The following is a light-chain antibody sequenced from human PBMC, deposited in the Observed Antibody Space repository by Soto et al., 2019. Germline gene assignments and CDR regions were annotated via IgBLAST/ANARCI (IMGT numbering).Light chain of an antibody. J-gene: IGLJ1*01. V-gene: IGLV2-14*01. Sequence: QSVLTQPASVSESPGQSITISCTGTSXDVGGYDYVSWYQQHPGKAPKLMIYEVSNRPFGVSDRFSASKSGNTASLTISGLQADDEADYYCSSYTSISTLVFGTGTKVTVL. CDR2: EVS. CDR1: SXDVGGYDY. CDR3: SSYTSISTLV.